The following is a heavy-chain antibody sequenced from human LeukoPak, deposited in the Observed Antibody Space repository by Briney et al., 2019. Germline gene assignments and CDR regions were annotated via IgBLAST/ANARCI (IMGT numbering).Heavy chain of an antibody. CDR2: IYYSGST. CDR3: ARAAKGFSWFDP. Sequence: SETLSLTCTVSGGSITSGSYYWSWIRQHPEKGLEWIGYIYYSGSTYYNPSLKSRVTISVDTSKNQFSLKLSTVTAADTAVYYCARAAKGFSWFDPWGQGTLVSVSS. J-gene: IGHJ5*02. V-gene: IGHV4-31*03. CDR1: GGSITSGSYY.